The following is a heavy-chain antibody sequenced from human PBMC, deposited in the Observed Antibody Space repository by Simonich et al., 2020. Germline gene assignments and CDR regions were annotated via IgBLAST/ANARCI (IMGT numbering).Heavy chain of an antibody. CDR3: ASGLLTTVTSPWIG. J-gene: IGHJ4*02. Sequence: QVQLQESGPGLVKPSETLSLTCAVSGYSISSGYYWGWIRQPPGKGLEWIGSIYPSGGTYSTPARKSRVTISVDTSKNQFSLKRSSVTAADTAVYYCASGLLTTVTSPWIGWGQGPLVTVSS. V-gene: IGHV4-38-2*01. D-gene: IGHD4-17*01. CDR1: GYSISSGYY. CDR2: IYPSGGT.